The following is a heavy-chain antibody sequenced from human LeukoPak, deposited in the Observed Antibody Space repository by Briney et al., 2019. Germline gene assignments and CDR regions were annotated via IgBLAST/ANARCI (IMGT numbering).Heavy chain of an antibody. Sequence: PSETLSLTXTVSGGSISSYYWSWLRQPAGKGLEWIGRIYTSGSTNYNPSLKSRVVMSVDTSKNQYSLKLSSVTAADTAVYYCAGGYSSGWYGDYWGQGTLVTVSS. V-gene: IGHV4-4*07. J-gene: IGHJ4*02. CDR2: IYTSGST. D-gene: IGHD6-19*01. CDR1: GGSISSYY. CDR3: AGGYSSGWYGDY.